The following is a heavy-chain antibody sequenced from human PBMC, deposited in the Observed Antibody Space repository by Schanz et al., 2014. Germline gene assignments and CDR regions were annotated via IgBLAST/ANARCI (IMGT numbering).Heavy chain of an antibody. CDR1: GFTFTSYA. J-gene: IGHJ4*02. CDR3: ARATRGIGYCTNGVCYGEDQ. V-gene: IGHV3-23*03. D-gene: IGHD2-8*01. Sequence: EVQLLEFGGGLVRPGESLRLSCAASGFTFTSYAMSWVRQAPGKGLEWVSVISGGGNTYYADSVKGRFTVSRDKSNNTLYLEMSSLRVEDTAIYYCARATRGIGYCTNGVCYGEDQWGQGTLVTVSS. CDR2: ISGGGNT.